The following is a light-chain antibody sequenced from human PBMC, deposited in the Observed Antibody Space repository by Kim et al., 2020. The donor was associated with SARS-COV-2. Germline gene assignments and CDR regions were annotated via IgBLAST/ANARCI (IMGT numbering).Light chain of an antibody. CDR2: DVS. V-gene: IGLV2-8*01. J-gene: IGLJ1*01. CDR3: SSYAGSNNYV. CDR1: RSDIGANNY. Sequence: QSVLTQPPSASGSPGQSVTISCTGTRSDIGANNYVSWYQQHPGKVPKLMIYDVSKRSSGVPDRFSGSKSGNTASLTVSGLQAEDEADYYCSSYAGSNNYVFGTGTKVTVL.